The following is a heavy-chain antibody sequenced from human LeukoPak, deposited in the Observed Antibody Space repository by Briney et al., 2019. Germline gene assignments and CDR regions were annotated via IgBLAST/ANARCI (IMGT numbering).Heavy chain of an antibody. J-gene: IGHJ2*01. CDR3: ARDKVYYYDSSGYSYYWYFDL. CDR2: IYSGGST. D-gene: IGHD3-22*01. CDR1: GFTVSSNY. Sequence: GGSLRLSCAASGFTVSSNYMSWVRQAPGKGLEWVSVIYSGGSTYYADSVKGRFTISRDNSKNTLYLQMNSLRAEDTAVYYCARDKVYYYDSSGYSYYWYFDLWGRGTLVTVSS. V-gene: IGHV3-66*01.